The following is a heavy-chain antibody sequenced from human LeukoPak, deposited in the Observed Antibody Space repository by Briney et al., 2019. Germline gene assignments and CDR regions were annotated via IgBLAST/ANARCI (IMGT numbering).Heavy chain of an antibody. J-gene: IGHJ3*02. Sequence: SGGSLRLSCSASGFKFGNYAMSWVRRAPGKRLEWISAITSSDGGTHYADSVKGRFTISRDNSKNTLYLQMNSLRAEDTAVYYCAKDVLLGGIAAAVRAFDIWGQGTMVTVSS. D-gene: IGHD6-13*01. CDR1: GFKFGNYA. CDR3: AKDVLLGGIAAAVRAFDI. CDR2: ITSSDGGT. V-gene: IGHV3-23*01.